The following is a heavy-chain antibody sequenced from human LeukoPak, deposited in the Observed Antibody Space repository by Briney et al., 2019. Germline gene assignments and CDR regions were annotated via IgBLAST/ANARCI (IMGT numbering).Heavy chain of an antibody. Sequence: GASVKVSCKASGYTFTSYDINWVRQATGQGLEWMGWMNPNSGNTGYAQKFQGRVTMTRNTSISTAYMELSSLRSEDTAVSYCMAAYSSSLSEYWGQGTLVTVSS. J-gene: IGHJ4*02. D-gene: IGHD6-6*01. V-gene: IGHV1-8*01. CDR1: GYTFTSYD. CDR3: MAAYSSSLSEY. CDR2: MNPNSGNT.